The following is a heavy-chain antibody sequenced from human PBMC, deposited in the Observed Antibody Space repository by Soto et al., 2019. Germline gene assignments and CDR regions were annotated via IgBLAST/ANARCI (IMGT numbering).Heavy chain of an antibody. V-gene: IGHV4-34*01. CDR1: GGSFSGYY. CDR2: INHSGST. D-gene: IGHD1-26*01. J-gene: IGHJ4*02. Sequence: SETLSLTCAVYGGSFSGYYWSWIRQPPGKGLEWIGEINHSGSTNYNPSLKSRVTISVDTSKNQFSLKLSSVTAADTAVYYCARASSILVGAGPPYYFAYWGQGTLVTVSS. CDR3: ARASSILVGAGPPYYFAY.